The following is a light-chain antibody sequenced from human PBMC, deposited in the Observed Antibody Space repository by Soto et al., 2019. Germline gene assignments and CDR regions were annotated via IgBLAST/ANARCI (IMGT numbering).Light chain of an antibody. CDR3: QQYGSSPST. V-gene: IGKV3-20*01. CDR2: GAS. CDR1: QNVSSNL. Sequence: EIGWEGTLATRKVSACERATHFVSASQNVSSNLLVWYQQHPGQAPRLLIYGASSRATGIPDRFSGSGSGTDLSRTLRRLEPDDFGMYCCQQYGSSPSTFR. J-gene: IGKJ5*01.